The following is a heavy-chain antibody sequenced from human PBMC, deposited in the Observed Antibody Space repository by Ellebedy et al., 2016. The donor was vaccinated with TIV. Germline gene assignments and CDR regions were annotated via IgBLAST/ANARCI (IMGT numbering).Heavy chain of an antibody. D-gene: IGHD3-22*01. CDR3: ARLVGYYPSRYFDL. J-gene: IGHJ2*01. Sequence: SQTLSLTCXVSGGSISSGGYYWSWIRQPPGKGLEWIGYIYYSGSTNYNPSLKSRVTISVDTSKNQFSLKLSSVTAADTAVYYCARLVGYYPSRYFDLWGRGTLVTVSS. CDR2: IYYSGST. CDR1: GGSISSGGYY. V-gene: IGHV4-61*08.